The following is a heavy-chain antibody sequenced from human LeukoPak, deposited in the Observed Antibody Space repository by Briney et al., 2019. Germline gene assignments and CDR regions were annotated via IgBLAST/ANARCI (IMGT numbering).Heavy chain of an antibody. CDR1: GGSIRSYY. J-gene: IGHJ5*02. D-gene: IGHD3-10*01. V-gene: IGHV4-4*07. Sequence: PSETLSLTCTVSGGSIRSYYWSWIRQPAGGGLQWIGRIYASGSTTYNPTLKSRVTMSLDTSKTQSSLRLTSVTAADTAVYYCARVYVLLWFGEPWNNWFDPWGQGTLVTVSS. CDR3: ARVYVLLWFGEPWNNWFDP. CDR2: IYASGST.